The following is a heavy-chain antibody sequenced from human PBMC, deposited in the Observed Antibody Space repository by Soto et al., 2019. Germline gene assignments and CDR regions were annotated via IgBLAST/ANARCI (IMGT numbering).Heavy chain of an antibody. Sequence: EVQLVESGGGLVKPGGSLRLSCAASGFTFSNAWISWVRQAPGKGLEWVGRIKSKTDGGTTDYAAPVKGRFTISRDDSKNTLYLQMNSLKTEDTAVYYCTTDRLWDISGYDGSWGQGTLVTVSS. J-gene: IGHJ5*02. CDR1: GFTFSNAW. CDR3: TTDRLWDISGYDGS. CDR2: IKSKTDGGTT. D-gene: IGHD3-22*01. V-gene: IGHV3-15*01.